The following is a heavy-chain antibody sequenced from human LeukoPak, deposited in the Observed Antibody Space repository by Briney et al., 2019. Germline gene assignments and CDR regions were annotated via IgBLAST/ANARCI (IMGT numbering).Heavy chain of an antibody. V-gene: IGHV1-8*02. CDR2: MNPNSGNT. J-gene: IGHJ5*02. Sequence: GASVKVSCKASGYTFTSYDISWVRQATGQGLEWMGWMNPNSGNTGYAQKFQGRVTMTRNTSISTAYMELSSLRSEDTAVYYCARDAAAGTGWFDPWGQGTLVTVSS. D-gene: IGHD6-13*01. CDR3: ARDAAAGTGWFDP. CDR1: GYTFTSYD.